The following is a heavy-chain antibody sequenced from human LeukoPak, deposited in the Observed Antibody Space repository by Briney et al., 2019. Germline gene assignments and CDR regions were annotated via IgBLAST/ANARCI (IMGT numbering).Heavy chain of an antibody. CDR2: INHSGST. V-gene: IGHV4-34*01. CDR1: GGSFSGYY. D-gene: IGHD3-10*01. CDR3: AREEAYYGSGSYHLDY. J-gene: IGHJ4*02. Sequence: SETLSLTCAVYGGSFSGYYWRWLRQPPGKGREGVGEINHSGSTNYNPSLKSRVTISVDTSKNQFSLKLSSVTAADTAVYYCAREEAYYGSGSYHLDYWGQGTLVTVSS.